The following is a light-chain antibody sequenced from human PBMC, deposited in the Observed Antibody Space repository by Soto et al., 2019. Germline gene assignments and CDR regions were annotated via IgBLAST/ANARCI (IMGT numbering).Light chain of an antibody. V-gene: IGKV3-15*01. CDR2: CAS. CDR3: QQYNNWT. CDR1: QSVSSN. J-gene: IGKJ1*01. Sequence: EIVMTQSPATLSVSPGERATLSCRASQSVSSNFSWYQQKPGQAPTILIYCASTRATGIPARCSGSGSGTAFTLTSISLQYEDLDVYYCQQYNNWTFGQGTKVEIK.